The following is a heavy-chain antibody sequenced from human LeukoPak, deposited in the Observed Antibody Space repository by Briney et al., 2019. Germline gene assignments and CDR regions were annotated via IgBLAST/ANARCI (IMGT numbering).Heavy chain of an antibody. CDR3: ARVPYYDILTGYYPPDY. Sequence: ASVKVSCMASGYTFTRSGTSWVRQAPGQGLEWMGWISAYNGNTNDAQKIQGRVTMTTDTSTSTAYMELRSLRSDDTAVYYCARVPYYDILTGYYPPDYWGQGTLVTVSS. J-gene: IGHJ4*02. D-gene: IGHD3-9*01. CDR1: GYTFTRSG. CDR2: ISAYNGNT. V-gene: IGHV1-18*01.